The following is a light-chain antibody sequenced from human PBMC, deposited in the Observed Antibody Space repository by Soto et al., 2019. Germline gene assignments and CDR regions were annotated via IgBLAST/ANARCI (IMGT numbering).Light chain of an antibody. CDR1: QGISNY. CDR3: QKYNNAPRT. CDR2: SAS. J-gene: IGKJ1*01. Sequence: DIQMTQSPSSLSASVGDTVTITCRASQGISNYLAWYQQKPGQDPNLLIYSASTLQSGVPARFSGSGSGTDFTLTISSLRPEDFATYYCQKYNNAPRTFGQGTKVEI. V-gene: IGKV1-27*01.